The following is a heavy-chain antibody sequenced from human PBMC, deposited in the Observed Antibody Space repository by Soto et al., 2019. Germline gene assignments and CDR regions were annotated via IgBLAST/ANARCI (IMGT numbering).Heavy chain of an antibody. CDR2: IYWDDDK. Sequence: QITLKESGPTLVKPTQTLTLTCTFSGFSLSTSGVGVGWIRQPPGKALEWLALIYWDDDKRDSPSLKSRLTMTNDTSKNPVVLTRTNMDPVDTATYYCAHRGSKKTYYDILTGYAFFDYWGQGTLVTVSS. CDR1: GFSLSTSGVG. V-gene: IGHV2-5*02. CDR3: AHRGSKKTYYDILTGYAFFDY. D-gene: IGHD3-9*01. J-gene: IGHJ4*02.